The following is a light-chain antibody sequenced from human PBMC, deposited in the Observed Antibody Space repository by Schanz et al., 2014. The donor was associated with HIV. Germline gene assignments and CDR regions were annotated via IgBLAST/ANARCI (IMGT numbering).Light chain of an antibody. V-gene: IGKV3-20*01. Sequence: EIVLTQSPGTLSLSPGERATLSCRASQSVSNNYLAWYQQKHGQAPRLLMYDASSRATGIPDRFSGSGSGTDFTLTISRLEPEDFAVYYCQQYGSSRWTFGQGTKVVIK. CDR2: DAS. CDR1: QSVSNNY. CDR3: QQYGSSRWT. J-gene: IGKJ1*01.